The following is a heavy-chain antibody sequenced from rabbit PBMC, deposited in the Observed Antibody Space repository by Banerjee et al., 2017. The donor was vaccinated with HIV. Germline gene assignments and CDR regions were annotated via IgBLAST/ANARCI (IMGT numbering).Heavy chain of an antibody. D-gene: IGHD4-1*01. CDR1: GFSFSSGYY. V-gene: IGHV1S40*01. CDR2: ISVGSSGST. Sequence: QSLEESGGGLVQPEGSLTLTCTASGFSFSSGYYMCWVRQAPGKGLEWIACISVGSSGSTYYASWAKGRFTISKTSSTTVTLQMTSLTAADTATYFCARDLAGVIGWNFNLWGPGTLVTVS. CDR3: ARDLAGVIGWNFNL. J-gene: IGHJ4*01.